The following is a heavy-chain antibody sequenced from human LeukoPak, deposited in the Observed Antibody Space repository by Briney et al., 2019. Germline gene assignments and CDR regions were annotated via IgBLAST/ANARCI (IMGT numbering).Heavy chain of an antibody. V-gene: IGHV4-59*10. Sequence: SETLSLTCAVYGGSFSGYYWSWVRQPAGKGLEWLGSFYYSRSTYYNPSLKSRVTISVDMSKNQFSLKLRSVTAADTAVYYCARLTTVSDSPFDIWGQGTMVTVSS. CDR1: GGSFSGYY. CDR3: ARLTTVSDSPFDI. J-gene: IGHJ3*02. CDR2: FYYSRST. D-gene: IGHD4-17*01.